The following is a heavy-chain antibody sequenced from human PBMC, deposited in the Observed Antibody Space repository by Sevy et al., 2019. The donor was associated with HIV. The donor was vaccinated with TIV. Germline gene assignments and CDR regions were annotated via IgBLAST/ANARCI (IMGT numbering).Heavy chain of an antibody. D-gene: IGHD6-19*01. Sequence: GGSLRLSCAASGFTFNNYAMHWVRQAPGKGLEWVAVISYDGSSKYYADSVKGRFTISRDNSKNTLYLQMNSLRAEDTAVYYCAREWWKAVAGTGDVFDIWGQGTMVTVSS. J-gene: IGHJ3*02. CDR2: ISYDGSSK. CDR1: GFTFNNYA. V-gene: IGHV3-30-3*01. CDR3: AREWWKAVAGTGDVFDI.